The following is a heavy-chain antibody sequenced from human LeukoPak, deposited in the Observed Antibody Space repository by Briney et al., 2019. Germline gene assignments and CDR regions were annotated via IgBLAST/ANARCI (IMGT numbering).Heavy chain of an antibody. V-gene: IGHV3-74*01. CDR2: IDPDGSTT. J-gene: IGHJ4*02. D-gene: IGHD2-15*01. CDR1: GFAFFNHW. Sequence: GGSLRLSCTASGFAFFNHWMHWVRQAPGKGLVWVSRIDPDGSTTDYADSVKGRVTISRDSAKNSLHLEMNNLSAEDTAVYYCVKGTGVSRYSSYAYWGQGTLVTVSS. CDR3: VKGTGVSRYSSYAY.